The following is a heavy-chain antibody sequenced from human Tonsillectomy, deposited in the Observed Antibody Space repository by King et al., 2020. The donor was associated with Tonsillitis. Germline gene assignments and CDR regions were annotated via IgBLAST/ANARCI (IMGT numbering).Heavy chain of an antibody. CDR1: GFTFSSYA. CDR3: AKGLLGDYVWGSLWDY. D-gene: IGHD3-16*01. CDR2: ISGSGGST. J-gene: IGHJ4*02. Sequence: VQLVESGGGLVQPGGSLRLSCAASGFTFSSYAMSWVRQAPGKGLEWVSAISGSGGSTYYADSVKGRFTISRDNSKNTLYLQMNSLRAEDTAVYYCAKGLLGDYVWGSLWDYWGQGTLVTVSS. V-gene: IGHV3-23*04.